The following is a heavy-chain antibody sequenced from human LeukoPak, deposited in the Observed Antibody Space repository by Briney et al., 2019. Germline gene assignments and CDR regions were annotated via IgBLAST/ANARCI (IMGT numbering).Heavy chain of an antibody. CDR2: ISYDGSNK. CDR1: GFTFSSYG. J-gene: IGHJ5*02. CDR3: AKEGGGYSGYDNNWFDP. D-gene: IGHD5-12*01. Sequence: PGRSLRLSCAASGFTFSSYGMHWVRQAPGKGLEWVAVISYDGSNKYYADSVMGRFTISRDNSKNTLYLQMNSLRAEDTAVYYCAKEGGGYSGYDNNWFDPWGQGTLVTVSS. V-gene: IGHV3-30*18.